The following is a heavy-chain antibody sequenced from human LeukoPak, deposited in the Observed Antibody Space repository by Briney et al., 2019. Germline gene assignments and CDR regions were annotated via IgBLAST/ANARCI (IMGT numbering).Heavy chain of an antibody. J-gene: IGHJ4*02. D-gene: IGHD2-15*01. CDR1: GFTFDTFV. CDR2: ISGNGGST. Sequence: GGSLRLSCSASGFTFDTFVMHWVRQAPGKGLEYVSGISGNGGSTYNADFVKGRFTISRDNAKNTLYLQMNSLRAEDTAVYYCARRDNYDYWGQGTLVTVSS. CDR3: ARRDNYDY. V-gene: IGHV3-64*04.